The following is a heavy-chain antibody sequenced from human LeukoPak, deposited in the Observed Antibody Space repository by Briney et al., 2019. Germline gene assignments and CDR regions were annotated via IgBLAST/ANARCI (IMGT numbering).Heavy chain of an antibody. CDR1: GGTLSSYA. J-gene: IGHJ5*02. CDR3: ARGLTYYDFWSGSNGFDP. Sequence: SLKVSCKASGGTLSSYAISWVRQAPGQRLEWMGGIIPIFGTANYAQKFQGRVTITADESTSTAYMELSSLRSEDTAVYYCARGLTYYDFWSGSNGFDPWGQGTLVTVSS. V-gene: IGHV1-69*13. D-gene: IGHD3-3*01. CDR2: IIPIFGTA.